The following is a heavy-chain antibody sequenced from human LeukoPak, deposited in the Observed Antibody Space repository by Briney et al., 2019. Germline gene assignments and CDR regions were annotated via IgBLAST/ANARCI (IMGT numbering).Heavy chain of an antibody. CDR1: GGSISSGGYY. J-gene: IGHJ4*02. Sequence: SETLSLTCTVSGGSISSGGYYWSWIRQPPGKGLEWIGYIYYSGSTYYNPSLKSRVTISVDTSKNQFSLKLSSVTAADTAVYYCARDRGWLQYYFDYWGQGTLVTVSS. V-gene: IGHV4-30-4*08. D-gene: IGHD5-24*01. CDR3: ARDRGWLQYYFDY. CDR2: IYYSGST.